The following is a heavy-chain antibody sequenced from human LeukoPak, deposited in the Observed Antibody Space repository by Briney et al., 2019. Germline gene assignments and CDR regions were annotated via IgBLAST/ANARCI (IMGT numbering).Heavy chain of an antibody. CDR3: AREEYFYAGSSTTYYWFAA. V-gene: IGHV3-48*04. Sequence: GGSLRLSCSASGFTFSTYGMSWVRQAPGKGLEWVSYISSSGSTIYYADSVKGRFTISRDNAKNSLYLQMNSLRAEDTAVYKCAREEYFYAGSSTTYYWFAAWGQGTLVTVSS. CDR2: ISSSGSTI. J-gene: IGHJ5*02. CDR1: GFTFSTYG. D-gene: IGHD2-2*01.